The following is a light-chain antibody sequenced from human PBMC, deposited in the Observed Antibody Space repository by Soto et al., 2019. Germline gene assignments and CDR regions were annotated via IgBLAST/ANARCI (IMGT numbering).Light chain of an antibody. J-gene: IGKJ4*01. CDR3: QQYLSYPLT. V-gene: IGKV1-5*01. CDR2: DAS. Sequence: DIQMTQSPSTLSASVGDRVTITCRTSQSISSWLAWYQQKPGKAPKLPIYDASSLESGVPSRFSGSGSGTEFTLTISSLQPDDFATYYCQQYLSYPLTFGGGTKVEIK. CDR1: QSISSW.